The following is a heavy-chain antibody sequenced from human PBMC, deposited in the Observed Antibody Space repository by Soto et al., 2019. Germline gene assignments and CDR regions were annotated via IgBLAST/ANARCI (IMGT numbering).Heavy chain of an antibody. V-gene: IGHV3-30-3*01. D-gene: IGHD2-2*01. CDR1: GFTFSSYS. CDR2: MSSDGSNK. J-gene: IGHJ6*02. CDR3: ARAVWHCSSNSCYFYGMDV. Sequence: QVQLVESGGGVVQPGRSLRLSCAASGFTFSSYSMHWVRQAPGKGLEWVAVMSSDGSNKYYADSVKGRFTISRDNSKNPVDLQMNSLRAEDTAVYYGARAVWHCSSNSCYFYGMDVWGQGTTVTVSS.